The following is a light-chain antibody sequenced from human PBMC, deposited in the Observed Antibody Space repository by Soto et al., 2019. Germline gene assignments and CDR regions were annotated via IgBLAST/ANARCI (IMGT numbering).Light chain of an antibody. CDR3: SSYTSSDTYV. CDR2: DVS. CDR1: SSDVGNYNY. J-gene: IGLJ1*01. Sequence: QSVLTQPASVSGSPGQSITISCTGTSSDVGNYNYVSWHQHHPGKAPKLMINDVSNRPSGVSSCFSGSKSGNTASLTISGLQAEDEADYYCSSYTSSDTYVFGTGTKVTVL. V-gene: IGLV2-14*03.